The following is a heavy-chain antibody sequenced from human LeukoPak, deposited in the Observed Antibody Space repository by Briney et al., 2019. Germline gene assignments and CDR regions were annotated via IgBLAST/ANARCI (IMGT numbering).Heavy chain of an antibody. V-gene: IGHV1-18*01. CDR1: GYTFTSYG. CDR3: ARGGTTIFGVVDYYMDV. J-gene: IGHJ6*03. D-gene: IGHD3-3*01. CDR2: ISAYDGNT. Sequence: ASVKVSCKASGYTFTSYGISWVRQAPGQGLEWMGWISAYDGNTNYAQKLQGRVTMTTDTSTSTAYMELRSLRSDDTAVYYCARGGTTIFGVVDYYMDVWGKGTTVTVSS.